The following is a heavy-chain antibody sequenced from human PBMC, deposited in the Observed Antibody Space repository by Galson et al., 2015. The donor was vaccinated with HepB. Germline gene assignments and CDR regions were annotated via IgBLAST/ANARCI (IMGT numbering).Heavy chain of an antibody. J-gene: IGHJ4*02. CDR2: FDPEDGET. CDR1: GYTLTELS. V-gene: IGHV1-24*01. Sequence: SVKVSCKVSGYTLTELSMHWVRQAPGKGLEWMGGFDPEDGETIYAQKFQGRVTMTEDTSTDTAYMELSSLRSEDTAVYYCATVRYSGSEAHLYYFDYWGQGTLVTVSS. CDR3: ATVRYSGSEAHLYYFDY. D-gene: IGHD1-26*01.